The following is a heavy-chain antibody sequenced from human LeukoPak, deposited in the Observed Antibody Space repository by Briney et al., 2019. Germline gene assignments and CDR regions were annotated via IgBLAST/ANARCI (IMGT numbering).Heavy chain of an antibody. V-gene: IGHV3-20*04. CDR1: GFTFDDYG. CDR2: INWNGGST. D-gene: IGHD6-6*01. Sequence: PGGSLRLSCAASGFTFDDYGMSWVRQAPGKELEWVSGINWNGGSTGYADSVKGRFTISRDNAKNSLYLQMNSLRAEDTALYYCARDLGIAARNNAFDIWGQGTMVTVSS. CDR3: ARDLGIAARNNAFDI. J-gene: IGHJ3*02.